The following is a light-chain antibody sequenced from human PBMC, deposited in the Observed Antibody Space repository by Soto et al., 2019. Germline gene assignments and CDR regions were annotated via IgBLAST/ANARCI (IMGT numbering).Light chain of an antibody. V-gene: IGLV2-8*01. CDR3: SSYARNRDVL. J-gene: IGLJ2*01. CDR2: GVS. Sequence: QSALTQPASVSGSPGQSITISCTGSGRDIGAYDYVSWYQQHPGKAPKLLIYGVSKRPSGVPDRFSGSKSGNTASLTVSGLQAEDEADYYCSSYARNRDVLFGGGTKLTVL. CDR1: GRDIGAYDY.